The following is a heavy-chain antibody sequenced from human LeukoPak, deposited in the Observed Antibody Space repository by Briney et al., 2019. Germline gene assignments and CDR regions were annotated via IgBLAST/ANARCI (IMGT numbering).Heavy chain of an antibody. V-gene: IGHV3-48*03. D-gene: IGHD3-22*01. J-gene: IGHJ4*02. CDR2: ISSSGSTI. CDR3: AREATDYYDSSGYYTD. CDR1: GFTFSSYE. Sequence: AGGSLRLSCAASGFTFSSYEMNWVRQAPGKGLEWVSYISSSGSTIYYADSVKGRFTISRDNAKNSLYLQMNSLRAEDTAVYDCAREATDYYDSSGYYTDWGQGTLVTVSS.